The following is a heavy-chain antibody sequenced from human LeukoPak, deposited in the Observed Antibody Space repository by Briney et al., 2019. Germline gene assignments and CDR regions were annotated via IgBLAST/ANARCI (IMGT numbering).Heavy chain of an antibody. CDR1: GGTFSNYA. D-gene: IGHD4-17*01. CDR3: ARDRRASGDRTFDY. J-gene: IGHJ4*02. V-gene: IGHV1-69*01. Sequence: ASVKVSCKASGGTFSNYAINWVRQAPGQGLEWMGAIIPIFGTANYAQKFQGRVTITADESTSTAYMELRSPRSDDTAVYYCARDRRASGDRTFDYWGQGTLVTVSS. CDR2: IIPIFGTA.